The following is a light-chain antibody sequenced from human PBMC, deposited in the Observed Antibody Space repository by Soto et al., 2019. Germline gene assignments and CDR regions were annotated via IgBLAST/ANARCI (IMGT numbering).Light chain of an antibody. CDR3: RSYAGKVIWL. V-gene: IGLV2-8*01. CDR2: EVS. Sequence: QSALTQPPSASGSPGQSVTISCTGSSSDVGAYNYVSWYQQHPGKAPRLMIYEVSKRPSGVPDRFSGSKSGNTASLTVSGLQAEDEADYHCRSYAGKVIWLCGGGTRLTV. CDR1: SSDVGAYNY. J-gene: IGLJ3*02.